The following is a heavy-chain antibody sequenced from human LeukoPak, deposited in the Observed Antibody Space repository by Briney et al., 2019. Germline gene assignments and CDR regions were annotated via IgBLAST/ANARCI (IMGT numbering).Heavy chain of an antibody. J-gene: IGHJ5*02. CDR2: IYYTGT. V-gene: IGHV4-59*08. Sequence: SETLSLTCTVSGGSVSDYYWSWIRQSPGKGLEWIGYIYYTGTSYNPSLKSRVTISADTSKNQFSLKLSSVTAADTAVYYCARHLRRGRFAEYSSSWNWFDPWGQGTLVTVSS. CDR3: ARHLRRGRFAEYSSSWNWFDP. D-gene: IGHD6-13*01. CDR1: GGSVSDYY.